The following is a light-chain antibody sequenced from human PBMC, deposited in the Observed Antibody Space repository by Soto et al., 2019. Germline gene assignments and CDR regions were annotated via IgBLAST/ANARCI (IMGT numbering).Light chain of an antibody. CDR1: QSISSN. V-gene: IGKV1-39*01. J-gene: IGKJ2*01. CDR3: QQTYITPRT. Sequence: DLQMTQSPYSLSASVGDRVTITCRASQSISSNLNWYQQKPGKAPKLLIYGASSLQSGVPSRFSGSGSGTDFTLIISSLQPEDFATYYCQQTYITPRTFGQGTKLEIK. CDR2: GAS.